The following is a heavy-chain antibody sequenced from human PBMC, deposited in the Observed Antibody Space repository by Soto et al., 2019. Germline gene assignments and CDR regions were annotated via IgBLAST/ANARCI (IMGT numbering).Heavy chain of an antibody. V-gene: IGHV1-18*04. CDR3: ARARWESYYDFWSGYYRNWFDP. D-gene: IGHD3-3*01. J-gene: IGHJ5*02. CDR2: ISAYNGNT. Sequence: ASVKVSCKASGYTFTSYGISWVRQAPVQGLEWMGWISAYNGNTNYAQKLQGRVTMTTDTSTSTAYMELRSLRSDDTAVYYCARARWESYYDFWSGYYRNWFDPWGQGTLVTVSS. CDR1: GYTFTSYG.